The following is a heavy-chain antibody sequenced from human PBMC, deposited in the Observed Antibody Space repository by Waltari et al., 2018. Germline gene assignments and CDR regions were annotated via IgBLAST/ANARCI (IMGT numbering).Heavy chain of an antibody. V-gene: IGHV4-59*01. Sequence: QVLLQESGPELVKPSETLSFRCTVSGDTISSYRGSWIRQPPGKGLEGIGDIYYPGTTNYNPSLKSRVTISLDTSKNQVSLELSSVTAADTAVYYCARGDTTGVFYYYMDVWGKGTTVTVSS. D-gene: IGHD4-17*01. CDR3: ARGDTTGVFYYYMDV. CDR1: GDTISSYR. J-gene: IGHJ6*03. CDR2: IYYPGTT.